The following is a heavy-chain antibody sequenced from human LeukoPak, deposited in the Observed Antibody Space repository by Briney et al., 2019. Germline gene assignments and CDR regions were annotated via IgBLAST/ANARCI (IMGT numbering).Heavy chain of an antibody. D-gene: IGHD4-23*01. V-gene: IGHV3-11*01. Sequence: GGSPRLSCAASGFTFSDYYMSWIRQAPGKGLEWVSYISSSGGSIYYADSVKGRFTISRDNAKNSLYLQMNTLRADDTAVYYCARASVVTSPFDYWGQGILVTVSS. CDR1: GFTFSDYY. CDR3: ARASVVTSPFDY. J-gene: IGHJ4*02. CDR2: ISSSGGSI.